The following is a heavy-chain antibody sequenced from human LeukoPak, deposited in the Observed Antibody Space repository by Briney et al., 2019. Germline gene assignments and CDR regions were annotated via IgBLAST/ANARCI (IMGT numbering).Heavy chain of an antibody. Sequence: PSETLSLTCTVSGGSISSYYWTWIRQPAGKGLEWIGRINTSGSTKYNAPLKSRVTISVDRSKNQFSLKLSSVTAADTAVYYCARGVYIAAAQYGYWGQGTLVTVSS. CDR3: ARGVYIAAAQYGY. J-gene: IGHJ4*02. D-gene: IGHD6-13*01. V-gene: IGHV4-4*07. CDR1: GGSISSYY. CDR2: INTSGST.